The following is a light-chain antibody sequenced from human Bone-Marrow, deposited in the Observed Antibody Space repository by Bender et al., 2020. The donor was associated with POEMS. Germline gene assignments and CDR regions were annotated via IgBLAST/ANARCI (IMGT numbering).Light chain of an antibody. Sequence: QSALTQPASVSGSPGQSITISCTGTSSDVGGSDFVSWYQQHPDKAPKLIIYDVTKRPSGVPDRFSGSKSGNTASLTISGLQPEDEGDYYCCSYAGNYVFGSGTKVTVL. J-gene: IGLJ1*01. V-gene: IGLV2-11*01. CDR3: CSYAGNYV. CDR1: SSDVGGSDF. CDR2: DVT.